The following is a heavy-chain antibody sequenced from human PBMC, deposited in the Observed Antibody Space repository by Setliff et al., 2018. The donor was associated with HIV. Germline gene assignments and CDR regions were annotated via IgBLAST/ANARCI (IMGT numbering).Heavy chain of an antibody. V-gene: IGHV4-4*09. CDR3: ARRIDNSGSFPDKNWFDT. D-gene: IGHD3-10*01. Sequence: SETLSLTCTVPGGSISSYCWNWIRQSPGRGLEWIGFIFSSGSTKYNPSLQSRVTMSIDTSKNQFSLKLTSVTAADTAVYYCARRIDNSGSFPDKNWFDTWGQGSLVTVYS. CDR2: IFSSGST. J-gene: IGHJ5*02. CDR1: GGSISSYC.